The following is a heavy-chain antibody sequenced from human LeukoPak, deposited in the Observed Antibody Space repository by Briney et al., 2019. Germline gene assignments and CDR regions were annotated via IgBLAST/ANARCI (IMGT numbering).Heavy chain of an antibody. CDR1: GFTFSSYS. CDR2: ISSSSSYI. V-gene: IGHV3-21*01. D-gene: IGHD6-19*01. J-gene: IGHJ4*02. Sequence: KPGGSLRLSCAASGFTFSSYSMNWVRQAPGKGLEWVSSISSSSSYIYYADSVKGRFTISRDNAKNSLYLQMNSLRAEDTAVYYCARVFRSVAGIDYWGQGTLVTVSS. CDR3: ARVFRSVAGIDY.